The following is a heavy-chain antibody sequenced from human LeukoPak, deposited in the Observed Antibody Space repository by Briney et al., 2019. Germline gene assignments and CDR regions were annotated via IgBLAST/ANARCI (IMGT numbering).Heavy chain of an antibody. D-gene: IGHD6-19*01. CDR3: ARISGLSYYYYMDV. CDR2: IYTSGST. CDR1: RGSFSSRPYY. V-gene: IGHV4-61*02. Sequence: SETLSLTCTVSRGSFSSRPYYWSWIRQPAGKGLEWIGRIYTSGSTNYNPSLKSRVTISVDTSKNQFSLKLSSVTAADTAVYYCARISGLSYYYYMDVWGKGTTVTVSS. J-gene: IGHJ6*03.